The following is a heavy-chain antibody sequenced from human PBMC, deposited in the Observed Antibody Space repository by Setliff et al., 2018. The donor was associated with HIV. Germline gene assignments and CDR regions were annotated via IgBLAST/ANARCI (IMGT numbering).Heavy chain of an antibody. CDR3: TTDPRD. Sequence: GSLRLSCAASGFIFSNARMNWVRQVPGKGLEWVGHIKKKGDGGTTEYATPVKGRFTISRDDSENMLYLQMNDLKTEDTAVYYCTTDPRDWGQGTLVTVSS. V-gene: IGHV3-15*01. J-gene: IGHJ4*02. CDR1: GFIFSNAR. CDR2: IKKKGDGGTT.